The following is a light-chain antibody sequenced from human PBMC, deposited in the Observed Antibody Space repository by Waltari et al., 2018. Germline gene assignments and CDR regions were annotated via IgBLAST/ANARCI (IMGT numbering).Light chain of an antibody. CDR1: QSISSY. J-gene: IGKJ2*01. CDR3: QQSYSTPTVT. Sequence: DIQMTQPPSSLSASVGDRVTITCRTSQSISSYLNWYQQKPGKAPKLLIYAASSLQSGVPSRFSGSGSGTDFTITISSLQPEDFATYYCQQSYSTPTVTFGQGTKLEIK. CDR2: AAS. V-gene: IGKV1-39*01.